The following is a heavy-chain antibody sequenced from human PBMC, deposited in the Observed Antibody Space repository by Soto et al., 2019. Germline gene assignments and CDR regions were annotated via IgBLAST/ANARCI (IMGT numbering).Heavy chain of an antibody. D-gene: IGHD3-16*01. V-gene: IGHV1-69*08. Sequence: QVQLVQSGAEVKKPGSSVKVSCKASGGTFSSYTISWVRQAPGQGLEWMGMIIPILGIANYAQKFQGRVTITANKSTSTAYMEVSSLRSEDTAVYSCARDATGTLVTPPLDLWGQGTLVTVSS. CDR3: ARDATGTLVTPPLDL. CDR1: GGTFSSYT. J-gene: IGHJ4*02. CDR2: IIPILGIA.